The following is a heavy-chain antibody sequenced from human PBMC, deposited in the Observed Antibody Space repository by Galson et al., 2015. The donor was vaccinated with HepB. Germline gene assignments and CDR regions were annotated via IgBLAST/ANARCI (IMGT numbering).Heavy chain of an antibody. D-gene: IGHD3-16*02. V-gene: IGHV4-34*01. J-gene: IGHJ4*02. CDR3: ARSVRLQYYDYVWGSYRYTGSSDY. Sequence: LSLTCAVYGGSFSGYYWSWIRQPPGKGLEWIGEINHSGSTNYNPSLKSRVTISVDTSKNQFSLKLSSVTAADTAVYYCARSVRLQYYDYVWGSYRYTGSSDYWGQGTLVTVSS. CDR2: INHSGST. CDR1: GGSFSGYY.